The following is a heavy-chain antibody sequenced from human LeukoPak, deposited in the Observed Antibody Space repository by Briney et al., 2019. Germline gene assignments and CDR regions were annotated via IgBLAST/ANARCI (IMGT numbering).Heavy chain of an antibody. CDR2: IYYSGST. CDR1: GGSISSYY. J-gene: IGHJ5*02. CDR3: STTDYSSSCYWFDP. D-gene: IGHD6-13*01. Sequence: SETLSLTCTVSGGSISSYYWSWLRQPPGKGLEWIGYIYYSGSTNYNPSLKSRVTISVDTSKNQFSLTLSSVTAADTAAYYYSTTDYSSSCYWFDPWGQGTLVTVSS. V-gene: IGHV4-59*08.